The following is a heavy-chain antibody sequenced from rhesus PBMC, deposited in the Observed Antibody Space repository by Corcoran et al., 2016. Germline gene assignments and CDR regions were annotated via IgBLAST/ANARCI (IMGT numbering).Heavy chain of an antibody. J-gene: IGHJ2*01. Sequence: EVQLVQPGAEVKRPGESLKISCKTSGYSFTSYWISWVRQMPGKGLEWVGAIGPSDSDTSYSPSFRGPVTISADKSISTAYLQWSSLKASDTATYYCAKDRGNWYFDLWGPGTPITISS. CDR1: GYSFTSYW. D-gene: IGHD5-42*01. CDR3: AKDRGNWYFDL. V-gene: IGHV5-2*01. CDR2: IGPSDSDT.